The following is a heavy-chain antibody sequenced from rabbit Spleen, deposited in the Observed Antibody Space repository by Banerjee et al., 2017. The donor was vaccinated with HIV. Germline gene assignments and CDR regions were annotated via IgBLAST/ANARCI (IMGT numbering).Heavy chain of an antibody. D-gene: IGHD8-1*01. Sequence: QSLEESGGDLVKPGASLTLTCIASGVSFSGDSYMCWVRQAPGRGLEWIACMDIGSSGFTYFASWAKGRFTISKTSSTTVTLQMTSLTAADTATYFCARDSGSSFSSYGMDLWGPGTLVTVS. CDR1: GVSFSGDSY. CDR3: ARDSGSSFSSYGMDL. CDR2: MDIGSSGFT. V-gene: IGHV1S40*01. J-gene: IGHJ6*01.